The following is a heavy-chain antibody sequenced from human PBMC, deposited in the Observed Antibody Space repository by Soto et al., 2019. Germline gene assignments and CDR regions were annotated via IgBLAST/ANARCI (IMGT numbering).Heavy chain of an antibody. Sequence: EVQLVESGGGLVQPGRSLRLSCAASGFTFDDYAMHWVRQAPGKGLEWVSGISWNVGSIAYADSMKGRFTIYRDNAKNSLYLQTNSLRAGDTSLYYCGKGVVGWYYFGYWGQGTLVTVSS. D-gene: IGHD3-3*01. CDR1: GFTFDDYA. CDR3: GKGVVGWYYFGY. V-gene: IGHV3-9*01. CDR2: ISWNVGSI. J-gene: IGHJ4*02.